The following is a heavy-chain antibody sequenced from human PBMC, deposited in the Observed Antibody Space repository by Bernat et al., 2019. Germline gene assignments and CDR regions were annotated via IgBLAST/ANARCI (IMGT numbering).Heavy chain of an antibody. V-gene: IGHV3-23*01. CDR1: GFTFSSYA. D-gene: IGHD2-21*02. CDR2: MSGRGGDT. J-gene: IGHJ5*01. CDR3: TRDPQGDYWFDS. Sequence: EVQLLESGGGLVQPGGSLRLSCGASGFTFSSYAMSWVRQAPGKGLEWVSGMSGRGGDTYYADSVKGRFTISRDNSKNTLYLQMNSLRVEDTAVYYWTRDPQGDYWFDSWGQGTLVTVSS.